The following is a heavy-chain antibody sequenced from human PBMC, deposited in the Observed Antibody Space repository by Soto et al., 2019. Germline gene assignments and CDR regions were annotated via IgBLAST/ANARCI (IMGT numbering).Heavy chain of an antibody. Sequence: QVQLQESGPGLVKPSETLSLTCTVSGGSISSYYWSWIRQPPGKGLEWIGYIYYSGSTNYTPSLKSRVTISVDTSKNQFSLKLSSVTAADTAVYSCARRYGGGFDYWGQGTLVTVSS. CDR2: IYYSGST. CDR1: GGSISSYY. J-gene: IGHJ4*02. D-gene: IGHD3-10*01. CDR3: ARRYGGGFDY. V-gene: IGHV4-59*08.